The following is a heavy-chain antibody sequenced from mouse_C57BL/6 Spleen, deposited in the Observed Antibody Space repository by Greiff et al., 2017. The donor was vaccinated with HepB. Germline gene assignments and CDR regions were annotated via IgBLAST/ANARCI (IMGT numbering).Heavy chain of an antibody. D-gene: IGHD1-1*01. V-gene: IGHV1-15*01. CDR3: TRDDYGRDYAMDY. CDR1: GYTFTDYE. Sequence: VQLQQSGAELVRPGASVTLSCKASGYTFTDYEMHWVKQTPVHGLEWIGAIDPETGGTAYNQKFKGKAILTADKASSTADMDLRSLTSEDSAVYYCTRDDYGRDYAMDYWGQGTSVTVAS. CDR2: IDPETGGT. J-gene: IGHJ4*01.